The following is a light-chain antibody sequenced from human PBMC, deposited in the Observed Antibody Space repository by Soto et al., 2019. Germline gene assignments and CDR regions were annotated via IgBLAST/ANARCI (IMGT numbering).Light chain of an antibody. J-gene: IGKJ5*01. Sequence: EIVLTQSPDTLSLSPVERDTLSCQPSQSVRSNLARYQQKPGQAPRLLIYGASTRATAIPATFSGSGSGTQFTLTISSLQSEDFSIYYCQQYYNWPAITFGQGTRLEVK. CDR1: QSVRSN. V-gene: IGKV3D-15*01. CDR2: GAS. CDR3: QQYYNWPAIT.